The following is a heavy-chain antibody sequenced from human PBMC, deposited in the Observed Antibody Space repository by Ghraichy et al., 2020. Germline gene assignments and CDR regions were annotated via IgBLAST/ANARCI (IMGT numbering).Heavy chain of an antibody. Sequence: GGSLRLSCAASGFTVSSNYMSWVRQAPGKGLEWVSVIYSGGSTYYADSVKGRFTISRDNSKNTLYLQMNSLRAEDTAVYYCARDAYYDFWSGSLSTGLHGMDVWGQGTTVTVSS. V-gene: IGHV3-66*02. CDR1: GFTVSSNY. CDR2: IYSGGST. J-gene: IGHJ6*02. CDR3: ARDAYYDFWSGSLSTGLHGMDV. D-gene: IGHD3-3*01.